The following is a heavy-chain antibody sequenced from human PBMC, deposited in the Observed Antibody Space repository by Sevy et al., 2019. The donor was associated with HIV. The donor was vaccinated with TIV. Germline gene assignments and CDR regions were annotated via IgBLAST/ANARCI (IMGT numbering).Heavy chain of an antibody. Sequence: GGSMRLSCAASGFTFSSYSMNWVRQAPGKGLEWVSSISSSSSYIYYADSVKGRFTISRDNAKNSLYLKMNILRAEDTAVYYCATDSLARYDSSGDAFDIWGQGTMVTVSS. CDR3: ATDSLARYDSSGDAFDI. D-gene: IGHD3-22*01. J-gene: IGHJ3*02. CDR1: GFTFSSYS. CDR2: ISSSSSYI. V-gene: IGHV3-21*01.